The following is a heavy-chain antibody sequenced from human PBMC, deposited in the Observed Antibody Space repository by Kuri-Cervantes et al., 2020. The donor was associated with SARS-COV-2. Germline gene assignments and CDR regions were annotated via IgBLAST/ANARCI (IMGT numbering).Heavy chain of an antibody. D-gene: IGHD3-10*01. CDR3: ARRRYEYASGTSSFDY. V-gene: IGHV5-51*01. CDR2: IYPGDSDT. Sequence: GESLKISCKGSGYTFTNYWIGWVRQMPGKGLEWMGIIYPGDSDTRYSPSLQGQVTISADKSTSTAYLQWSSLKASDTAMYYCARRRYEYASGTSSFDYWGQGTLVTVSS. CDR1: GYTFTNYW. J-gene: IGHJ4*02.